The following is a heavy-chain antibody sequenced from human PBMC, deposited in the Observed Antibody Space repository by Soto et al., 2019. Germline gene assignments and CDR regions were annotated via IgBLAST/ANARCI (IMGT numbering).Heavy chain of an antibody. J-gene: IGHJ4*02. CDR2: ISRSGSTT. V-gene: IGHV3-48*03. Sequence: GGSLRLSCAASRLTFSNYEMNWVRQAPGKGLEWVSYISRSGSTTYYADSLKGRFTISRDNAKNSLYLQMSSLTAEDSALYYCSKSLDYWGQGALVTVSS. CDR1: RLTFSNYE. CDR3: SKSLDY.